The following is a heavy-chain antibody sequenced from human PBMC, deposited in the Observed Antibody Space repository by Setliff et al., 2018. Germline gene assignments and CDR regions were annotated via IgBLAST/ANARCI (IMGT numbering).Heavy chain of an antibody. CDR1: GFTFSNYG. V-gene: IGHV3-30*02. Sequence: PGGSLRLSCVASGFTFSNYGMHWVRQAPGKGLEWVTYIQHDGNIKHYADSVKGRCTISRDNSKNTLYLEMSSLRPEDTAVYYCAKVIGGYPPKPSDYWGQGILVTVPQ. CDR3: AKVIGGYPPKPSDY. CDR2: IQHDGNIK. D-gene: IGHD3-16*02. J-gene: IGHJ4*02.